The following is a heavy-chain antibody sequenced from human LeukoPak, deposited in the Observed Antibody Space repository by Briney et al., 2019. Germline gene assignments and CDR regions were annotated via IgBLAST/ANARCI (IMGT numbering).Heavy chain of an antibody. CDR3: ARVGSYCGGDCYFDY. CDR1: GASIRTYY. D-gene: IGHD2-21*02. CDR2: IAPSGGA. V-gene: IGHV4-59*01. Sequence: SETLSLTCTASGASIRTYYWSWIRQPPGEGLELISSIAPSGGAVYNPSLNSRLTVSVDTSKNQFSLKLSSVTAADTAVYYCARVGSYCGGDCYFDYWGQGTLVTVSS. J-gene: IGHJ4*02.